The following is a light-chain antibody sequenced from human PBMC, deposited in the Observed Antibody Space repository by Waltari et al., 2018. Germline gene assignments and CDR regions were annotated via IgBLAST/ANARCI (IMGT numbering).Light chain of an antibody. CDR2: KAS. J-gene: IGKJ1*01. CDR3: QQYNSYSPTT. V-gene: IGKV1-5*03. Sequence: DIQMTQSPSTLSATVGARVTITCRSSQSISSWLAGYQQKPGKAPKLLSYKASSLKSWVPSRYSGSVSGTEFTLTINSLQPDDFATYYCQQYNSYSPTTFGQGTKVEIK. CDR1: QSISSW.